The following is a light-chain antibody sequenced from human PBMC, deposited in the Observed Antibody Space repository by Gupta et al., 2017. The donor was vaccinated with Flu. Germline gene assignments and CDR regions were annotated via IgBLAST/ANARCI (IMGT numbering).Light chain of an antibody. Sequence: GDRVTITCRASRGLAAWLAFYQQKPGTAPKFLIYSASNLQTGVPSRFSGSGSGTNFTLTISSLQPEDFATYYCQKANTFPFTFGPGTKVD. V-gene: IGKV1D-12*01. CDR1: RGLAAW. CDR2: SAS. J-gene: IGKJ3*01. CDR3: QKANTFPFT.